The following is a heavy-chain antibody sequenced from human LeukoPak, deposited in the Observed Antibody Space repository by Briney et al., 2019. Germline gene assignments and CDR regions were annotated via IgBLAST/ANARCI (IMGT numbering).Heavy chain of an antibody. CDR1: GFTFSSYD. V-gene: IGHV3-13*01. J-gene: IGHJ4*02. D-gene: IGHD3-22*01. Sequence: GGSLRLSCAASGFTFSSYDMHWVRQATGKGLEWVSAIGTAGDTYYPGSVKGRFTISRENAKNSLYLQMNSLRAGDTAVYYCARVSYYYDSSGYAAPFLDYWGQGTLVTVSS. CDR3: ARVSYYYDSSGYAAPFLDY. CDR2: IGTAGDT.